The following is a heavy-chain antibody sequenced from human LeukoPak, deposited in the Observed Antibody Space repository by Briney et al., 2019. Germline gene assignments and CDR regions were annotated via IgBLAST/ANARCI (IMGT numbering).Heavy chain of an antibody. CDR1: GFTFDDYA. Sequence: PGRSLSLSCAASGFTFDDYAMHWVRQTPGKGLGWASGISWNSGAIGYADSVKGRFTISRDNAKNSLYLQMNSLRPEYLALYYCAKEGGRGKFYFDYWGQGTLVTVSS. D-gene: IGHD3-16*01. CDR3: AKEGGRGKFYFDY. CDR2: ISWNSGAI. V-gene: IGHV3-9*03. J-gene: IGHJ4*02.